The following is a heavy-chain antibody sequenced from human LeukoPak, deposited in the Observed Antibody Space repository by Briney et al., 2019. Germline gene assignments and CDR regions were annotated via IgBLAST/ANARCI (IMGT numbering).Heavy chain of an antibody. CDR2: IKEDGSER. Sequence: GGSLRLSCAASGFTFSSYWMSWVRQAPGKGLEWVANIKEDGSERYYVDSVKGRFTISRDNAKNSLFLQMNSLRDEDTATSYCVRDLVWDTGRVDYWGQGTLVTVSS. CDR1: GFTFSSYW. D-gene: IGHD3/OR15-3a*01. V-gene: IGHV3-7*01. J-gene: IGHJ4*02. CDR3: VRDLVWDTGRVDY.